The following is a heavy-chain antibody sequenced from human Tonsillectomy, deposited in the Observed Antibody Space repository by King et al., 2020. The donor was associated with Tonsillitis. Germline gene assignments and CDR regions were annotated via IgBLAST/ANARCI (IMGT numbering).Heavy chain of an antibody. D-gene: IGHD6-6*01. Sequence: VQLVESGGGLVQPGGSLRLACAASGLPFSDYWMHWVRQGPGKGLVWVSRINTDGSTADYADSGKGRFAISRDNAKSKLYLQMNSLRAEDTAMYYCAREKSGVQLALDSWGQGTLVTVSS. V-gene: IGHV3-74*02. CDR3: AREKSGVQLALDS. CDR1: GLPFSDYW. J-gene: IGHJ4*02. CDR2: INTDGSTA.